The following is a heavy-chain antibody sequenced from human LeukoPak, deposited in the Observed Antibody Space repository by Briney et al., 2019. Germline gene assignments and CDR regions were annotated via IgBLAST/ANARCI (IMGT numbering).Heavy chain of an antibody. V-gene: IGHV5-51*01. CDR2: IYPGDSDT. CDR1: GYSFTSYW. Sequence: GESLKISCKGSGYSFTSYWIAWVRQMPGKGLEWMGIIYPGDSDTRYSPSFQGQVTISADKSISTAYLQWSSLKASDTAMYYCARHKRDYYDSSGYYVHYYYMDVWGKGTTVTISS. J-gene: IGHJ6*03. CDR3: ARHKRDYYDSSGYYVHYYYMDV. D-gene: IGHD3-22*01.